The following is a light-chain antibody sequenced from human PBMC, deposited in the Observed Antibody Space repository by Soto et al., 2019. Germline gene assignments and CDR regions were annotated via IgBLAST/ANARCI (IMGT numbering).Light chain of an antibody. V-gene: IGLV2-14*01. CDR2: EVS. CDR1: SSDVGGYNY. J-gene: IGLJ1*01. Sequence: LTQPASVSGSPGQSITISCTGTSSDVGGYNYVSWYQQHPGKAPKLMICEVSNRPSRVSNRFSGSKSGNTASLTISGLQAEDEADYYCSSYTRSSTSYVFGTGTKSPS. CDR3: SSYTRSSTSYV.